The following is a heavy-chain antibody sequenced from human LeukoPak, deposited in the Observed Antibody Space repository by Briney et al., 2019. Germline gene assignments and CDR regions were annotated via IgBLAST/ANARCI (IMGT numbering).Heavy chain of an antibody. D-gene: IGHD2-8*01. V-gene: IGHV5-51*01. J-gene: IGHJ5*02. CDR3: ARFPYCTNGVCYGKNWFDP. CDR1: GYSFTSYW. CDR2: IYPGDSDT. Sequence: PGESLKISCKGSGYSFTSYWIGWVRQMPGKGLEWVGIIYPGDSDTRYSPSFQGQVTISADKSISTAYLQWSSLKASDTAMYYCARFPYCTNGVCYGKNWFDPWGQGTLVTVSS.